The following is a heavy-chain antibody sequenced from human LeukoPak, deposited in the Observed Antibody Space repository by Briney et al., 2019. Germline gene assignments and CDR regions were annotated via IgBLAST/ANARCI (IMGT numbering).Heavy chain of an antibody. CDR1: GGSINSGSYY. J-gene: IGHJ3*02. CDR2: IYTSGYT. CDR3: ARDRSCSANYYGPFDI. V-gene: IGHV4-61*02. D-gene: IGHD3-10*02. Sequence: SETLSLTCTVSGGSINSGSYYWCWIRQPAGEALEWIGRIYTSGYTNYNPSLKSRLTMSVDTSKNQLSLELNSVTAADTAVYYCARDRSCSANYYGPFDIWGQGIVVTVSS.